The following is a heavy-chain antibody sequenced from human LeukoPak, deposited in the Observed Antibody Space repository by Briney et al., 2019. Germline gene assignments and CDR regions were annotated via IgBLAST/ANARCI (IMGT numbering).Heavy chain of an antibody. CDR3: ARGYCSGTSCFEYFQH. CDR1: GYTFTGYY. CDR2: INPNSGGA. D-gene: IGHD2-2*01. J-gene: IGHJ1*01. Sequence: ASVKVSCKASGYTFTGYYINWVRQAPGQGLEWMGWINPNSGGANYAQKFRDRVTVTRDTPISTAYMELSRLRSDDTAVYYCARGYCSGTSCFEYFQHWGQGTLVTVSS. V-gene: IGHV1-2*02.